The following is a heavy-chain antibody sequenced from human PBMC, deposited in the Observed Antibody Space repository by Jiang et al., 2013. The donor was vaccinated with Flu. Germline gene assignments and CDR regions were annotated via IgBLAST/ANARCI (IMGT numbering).Heavy chain of an antibody. CDR2: MSTYDDGR. CDR3: ARDWGMVATSADF. CDR1: GYTFGRYG. V-gene: IGHV1-18*01. J-gene: IGHJ4*02. Sequence: SGAEVKEPGASVKIACKASGYTFGRYGISWLRQAPGQGLEWMAWMSTYDDGRRFAQKFNGRLTMTGDTSTTTAYLELRSLTSDDTAIYYCARDWGMVATSADFWGQGTLVTVSS. D-gene: IGHD3-16*01.